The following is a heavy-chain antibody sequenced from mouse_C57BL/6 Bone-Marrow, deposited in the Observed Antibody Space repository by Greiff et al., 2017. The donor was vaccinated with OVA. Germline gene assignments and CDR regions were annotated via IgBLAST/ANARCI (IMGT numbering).Heavy chain of an antibody. CDR3: ARLRSGDWYFDV. D-gene: IGHD1-1*01. V-gene: IGHV1-55*01. CDR2: IYPGSGST. CDR1: GYTFTSYW. J-gene: IGHJ1*03. Sequence: QVQLQQPGAEPVKPGASVKMSCKASGYTFTSYWITWVKQRPGQGLEWIGDIYPGSGSTNYNEKFKSKATLTVDTSSSTAYMQLSSLTSEDSAVYYCARLRSGDWYFDVWGTGTTVTVSS.